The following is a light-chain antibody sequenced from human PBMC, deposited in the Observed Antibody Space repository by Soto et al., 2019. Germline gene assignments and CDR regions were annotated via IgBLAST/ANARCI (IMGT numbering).Light chain of an antibody. CDR1: SSDVGGYNY. Sequence: QSALTQPRSVSGSPGQSVTISCTGTSSDVGGYNYVSWYQQHPGKAPKLMIYDVSKQPSRVPDRFSGSKSCKTASLTISALHSDDEADYYCCSSAGSYTFVFGGGTKVTVL. CDR2: DVS. V-gene: IGLV2-11*01. CDR3: CSSAGSYTFV. J-gene: IGLJ2*01.